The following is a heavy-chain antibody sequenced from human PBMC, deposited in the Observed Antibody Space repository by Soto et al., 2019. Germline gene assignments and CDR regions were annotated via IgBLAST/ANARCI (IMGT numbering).Heavy chain of an antibody. J-gene: IGHJ6*02. CDR3: ARDLVVGEGMDV. CDR1: CYSISSGYY. Sequence: PSETLSLTCAVSCYSISSGYYWGWIRQPPGKGLEWIGSIYHSGSTYYNPSLKSRVTISVDTSKNQFSLKLSSVTAADTAVYYCARDLVVGEGMDVWGQGTTVTVSS. CDR2: IYHSGST. D-gene: IGHD1-26*01. V-gene: IGHV4-38-2*02.